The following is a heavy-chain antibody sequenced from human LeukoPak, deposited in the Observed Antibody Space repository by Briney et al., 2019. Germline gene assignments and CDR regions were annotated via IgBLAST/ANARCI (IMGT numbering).Heavy chain of an antibody. V-gene: IGHV1-18*01. CDR2: ISAYNGHT. Sequence: ASVKVSCKASGGTLSSYAISWVRQAPGQGLEWMGWISAYNGHTKYAQKVQGRVTMTRDTSTSTAYMELRSLRSDDTAVYYCARDGHRRYHYDSSGREDAFDSWGQGTMVTVSS. J-gene: IGHJ3*02. D-gene: IGHD3-22*01. CDR1: GGTLSSYA. CDR3: ARDGHRRYHYDSSGREDAFDS.